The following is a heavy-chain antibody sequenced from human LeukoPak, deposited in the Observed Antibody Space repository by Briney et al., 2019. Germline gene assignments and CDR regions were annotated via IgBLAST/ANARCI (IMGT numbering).Heavy chain of an antibody. D-gene: IGHD3/OR15-3a*01. CDR1: GFTFSGYS. V-gene: IGHV3-21*01. CDR3: AKENEYDFWTGSYFDY. J-gene: IGHJ4*02. Sequence: GGSLRLSCTASGFTFSGYSMNWVRQAPGKGLEWVSSITGGSKSIYYADSVKGRFTISRDNAKNSLDLQMNSLKAEDTAMYYCAKENEYDFWTGSYFDYWGQGILVTVSS. CDR2: ITGGSKSI.